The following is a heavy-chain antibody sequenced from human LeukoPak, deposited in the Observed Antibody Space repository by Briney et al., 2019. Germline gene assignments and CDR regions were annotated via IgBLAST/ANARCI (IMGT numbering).Heavy chain of an antibody. CDR3: AKDIEGYGDYVGGVDFDY. D-gene: IGHD4-17*01. CDR1: GYTLTELS. Sequence: GASVKVSCKVSGYTLTELSMHWVRQAPGKGLEWMGGFDPEDGETIYAQKFEGRVTMTRNTSISTAYMELSSLRSEDTAVYYCAKDIEGYGDYVGGVDFDYWGQGTLVTVSS. J-gene: IGHJ4*02. CDR2: FDPEDGET. V-gene: IGHV1-24*01.